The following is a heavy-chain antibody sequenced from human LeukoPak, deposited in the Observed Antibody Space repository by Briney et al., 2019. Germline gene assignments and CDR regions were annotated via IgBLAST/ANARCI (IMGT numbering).Heavy chain of an antibody. V-gene: IGHV4-59*01. D-gene: IGHD3-3*01. CDR3: ARASGLLRFLEWLPAYFDY. J-gene: IGHJ4*02. CDR1: GGSISSYY. Sequence: SETLSLTCTVSGGSISSYYWSWIRQPPGRGLEWIGYISYSGSTNYNPSLKSRVIISVDTSKKQFSLKLSSVTAADTAVYYCARASGLLRFLEWLPAYFDYWGQGTLVTVSS. CDR2: ISYSGST.